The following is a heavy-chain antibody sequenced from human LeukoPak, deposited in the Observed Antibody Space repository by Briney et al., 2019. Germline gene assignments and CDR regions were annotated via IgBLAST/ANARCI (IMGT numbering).Heavy chain of an antibody. CDR3: TKSTPPDPY. V-gene: IGHV3-53*01. Sequence: GGSLRLSCAASGFTVSRNDLSWVRQAPGNGLEWVSLLSNTGTTYYADSVKGRFTISRDNSKNTLYLQMDSLRVEDTAIYYCTKSTPPDPYWGQGTMVTVSS. CDR1: GFTVSRND. J-gene: IGHJ3*01. CDR2: LSNTGTT.